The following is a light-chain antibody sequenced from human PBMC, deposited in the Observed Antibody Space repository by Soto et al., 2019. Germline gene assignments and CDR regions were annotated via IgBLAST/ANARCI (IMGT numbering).Light chain of an antibody. J-gene: IGKJ1*01. V-gene: IGKV1-5*01. CDR1: QIVSNV. CDR2: DVS. CDR3: QQYYRYPWT. Sequence: DIQMTQSPTTLSASVGDRVTITCRASQIVSNVLAWFQQKPGKGPELLIYDVSNLQRGVPSRFSGSGSGREFTLTISSLQPDDFAVYYCQQYYRYPWTFGQWTQVEMK.